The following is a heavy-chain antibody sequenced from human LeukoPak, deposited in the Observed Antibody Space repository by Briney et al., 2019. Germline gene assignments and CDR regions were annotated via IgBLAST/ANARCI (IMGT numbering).Heavy chain of an antibody. V-gene: IGHV4-59*08. J-gene: IGHJ4*02. CDR1: GGSMSNYY. CDR3: ARHISGAATLD. CDR2: IYYTGST. Sequence: PSETLSLTCTVSGGSMSNYYGSGIRQPPGKGLEWIAYIYYTGSTYYNPSLKSRVTMSVDTSKNQFSLRLSSVTAADTAVYYCARHISGAATLDWGQGTLVTVSS. D-gene: IGHD3-3*02.